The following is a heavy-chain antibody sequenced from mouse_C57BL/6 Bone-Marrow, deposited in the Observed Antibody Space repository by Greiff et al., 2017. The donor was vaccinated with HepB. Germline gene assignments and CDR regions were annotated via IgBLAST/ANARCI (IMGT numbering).Heavy chain of an antibody. J-gene: IGHJ4*01. CDR2: INPNNGGT. CDR1: GYTFTDYN. CDR3: APTTNYAMDY. V-gene: IGHV1-18*01. Sequence: EVQLQQSGPELVKPGASVKIPCKASGYTFTDYNMDWVKQSHGKSLEWIGDINPNNGGTIYNQKFKGKATLTVDKSSSTAYMELRSLTSEDTAVYYCAPTTNYAMDYWGQGTSVTVSS. D-gene: IGHD1-1*01.